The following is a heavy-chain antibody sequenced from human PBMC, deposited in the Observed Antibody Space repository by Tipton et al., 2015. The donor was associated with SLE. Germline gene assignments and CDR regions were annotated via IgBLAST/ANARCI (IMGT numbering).Heavy chain of an antibody. D-gene: IGHD2-21*01. V-gene: IGHV4-31*03. CDR1: GGSISSGGYY. J-gene: IGHJ4*02. CDR2: IYYSGST. Sequence: GLVKPSETLSLTCTVSGGSISSGGYYWSWIRQHPGKGLEWIGYIYYSGSTYYNPSLKSRVTISVDTSKNQFSLKLSSVTAADTAVYYCARLEIRGGDWWGQGTLVTVSS. CDR3: ARLEIRGGDW.